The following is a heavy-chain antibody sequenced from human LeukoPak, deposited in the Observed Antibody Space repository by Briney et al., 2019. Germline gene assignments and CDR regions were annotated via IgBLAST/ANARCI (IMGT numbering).Heavy chain of an antibody. CDR2: IWSDGSSQ. D-gene: IGHD3-9*01. CDR3: AKGDTAPWDY. CDR1: GFTFSNYF. Sequence: GRSLRLSCVASGFTFSNYFMHWVRQAPGRGLDWVALIWSDGSSQYYADSVKGRFAISRDNSKNTLYLQMNSLRAEDTAVYYCAKGDTAPWDYWGQGTLVTVSS. V-gene: IGHV3-33*06. J-gene: IGHJ4*02.